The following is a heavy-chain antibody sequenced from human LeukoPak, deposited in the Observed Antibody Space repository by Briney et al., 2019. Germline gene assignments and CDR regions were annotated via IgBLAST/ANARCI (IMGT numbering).Heavy chain of an antibody. CDR1: GGSISSGGYY. CDR2: IYYSGST. D-gene: IGHD3-22*01. J-gene: IGHJ4*02. Sequence: PSQTLSLTCTVSGGSISSGGYYWSWIRQHPGKGLEWIGYIYYSGSTYYNPSLKSRVTISVDTSENQFSLKLSSVTAADTAVYYCARGFDSSGYYFDYWGQGTLVTVSS. V-gene: IGHV4-31*03. CDR3: ARGFDSSGYYFDY.